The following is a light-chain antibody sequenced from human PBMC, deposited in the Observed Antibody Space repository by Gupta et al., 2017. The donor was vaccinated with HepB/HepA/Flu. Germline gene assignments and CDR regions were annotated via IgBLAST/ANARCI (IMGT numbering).Light chain of an antibody. V-gene: IGKV1-39*01. CDR2: AAS. CDR3: QQCNRTLWT. Sequence: DIQMTQSPSSLSASVGDRVTITCRASQSISSYLNWYQQKPGKAPKLLIYAASSMESGVPSRFSGSGSGTEFTLTISSLQPEDFATYYCQQCNRTLWTFGQGTKVEIK. CDR1: QSISSY. J-gene: IGKJ1*01.